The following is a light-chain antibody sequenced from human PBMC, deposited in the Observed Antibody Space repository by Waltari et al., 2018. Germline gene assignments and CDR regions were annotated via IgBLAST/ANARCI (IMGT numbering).Light chain of an antibody. V-gene: IGKV2-30*02. CDR3: MQGTHWPRT. CDR2: KIS. Sequence: DVVMTQSPLSLPVTLGQPASISCRSSQSLGHSDGTTYLNWFQQRPGQSPRRLIYKISRRESGVPDRFSGSGSGTDFTLKISRVEAEDIGVYYCMQGTHWPRTFGQGSKVEI. J-gene: IGKJ1*01. CDR1: QSLGHSDGTTY.